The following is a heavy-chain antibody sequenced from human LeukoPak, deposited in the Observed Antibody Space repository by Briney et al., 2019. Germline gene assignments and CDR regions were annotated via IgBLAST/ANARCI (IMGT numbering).Heavy chain of an antibody. D-gene: IGHD2-2*01. J-gene: IGHJ4*02. CDR1: GFTFSSYA. V-gene: IGHV3-30*04. Sequence: SGRSLRLSCAASGFTFSSYAMHWVRQAPGKGLEWVAVISYDGSNKYYADSVKGRSTISRDNSKNTLYLQMNSLRAEDTAVYYCARDGDIVVVPAATLDYWGQGTLVTVSS. CDR2: ISYDGSNK. CDR3: ARDGDIVVVPAATLDY.